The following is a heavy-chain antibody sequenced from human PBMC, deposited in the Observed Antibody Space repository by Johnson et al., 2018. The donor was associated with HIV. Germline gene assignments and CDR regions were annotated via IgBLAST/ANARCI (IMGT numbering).Heavy chain of an antibody. J-gene: IGHJ3*02. CDR3: AKDRTIHDAFDI. V-gene: IGHV3-33*06. Sequence: QVQLVESGGGVVQPGRSLRLSCAASGVIFSSYGMHWVRQAPGKGLEWVALIWNDGSDKYYADSVKGRFTISRYNSRNTLYLQMNSLRAEDTAVYYCAKDRTIHDAFDIWGQGTMVTVSS. D-gene: IGHD5-18*01. CDR2: IWNDGSDK. CDR1: GVIFSSYG.